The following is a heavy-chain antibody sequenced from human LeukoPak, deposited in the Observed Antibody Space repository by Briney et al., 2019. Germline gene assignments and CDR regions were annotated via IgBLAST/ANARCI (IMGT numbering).Heavy chain of an antibody. CDR2: IKQDGSEK. V-gene: IGHV3-7*01. CDR3: ARGRSYDSRATNGY. J-gene: IGHJ4*02. D-gene: IGHD3-22*01. Sequence: HPGGSLRLSCAASGFTFSSYWMSWVRLAPGKGLEWVANIKQDGSEKYYVDSVKGRFTISRDNAKNSMYLQMNSLRAEDTAVYYCARGRSYDSRATNGYWGQGTLVTVSS. CDR1: GFTFSSYW.